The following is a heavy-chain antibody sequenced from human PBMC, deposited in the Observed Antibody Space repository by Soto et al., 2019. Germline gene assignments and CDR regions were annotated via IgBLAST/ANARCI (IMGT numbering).Heavy chain of an antibody. CDR1: GGTFSSYA. D-gene: IGHD3-3*02. CDR2: IIPIFGTA. CDR3: AGAPRAIIFNSKKHYSYYGIDL. Sequence: SVKVSCKASGGTFSSYAISWVRQAPGQGLEWMGGIIPIFGTANYAQKFQGRVTITADKSTSTAYMELSSLRSEDPAVYYCAGAPRAIIFNSKKHYSYYGIDLWGQMTRVTCSS. J-gene: IGHJ6*02. V-gene: IGHV1-69*06.